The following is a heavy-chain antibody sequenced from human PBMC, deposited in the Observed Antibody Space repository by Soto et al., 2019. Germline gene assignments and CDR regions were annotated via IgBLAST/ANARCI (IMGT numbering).Heavy chain of an antibody. CDR2: IYHSGST. CDR1: GYYISSGYY. CDR3: ARATDDSSGSYNFDY. Sequence: PSETLSLTCAVSGYYISSGYYWGWIRQPPGKGLEWIGSIYHSGSTNNIPSLKSRVTISVDTSKNQFSLKLSSMTAADTAVYYCARATDDSSGSYNFDYWCQGTLGTGS. V-gene: IGHV4-38-2*01. D-gene: IGHD3-22*01. J-gene: IGHJ4*02.